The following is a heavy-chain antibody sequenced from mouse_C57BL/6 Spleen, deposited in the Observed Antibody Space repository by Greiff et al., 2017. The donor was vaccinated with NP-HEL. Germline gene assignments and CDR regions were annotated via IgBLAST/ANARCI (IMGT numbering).Heavy chain of an antibody. Sequence: VQLQQSGPELVKPGASVKISCKASGYAFSSSWMNWVKQRPGKGLEWIGRIYPGDGDTNYNGKFKGKATLTADKSSSTAYMQLSSLTSEDSAVYFCARSGDGYYGRYFDYWGQGTTLTVSS. CDR1: GYAFSSSW. D-gene: IGHD2-3*01. CDR2: IYPGDGDT. CDR3: ARSGDGYYGRYFDY. V-gene: IGHV1-82*01. J-gene: IGHJ2*01.